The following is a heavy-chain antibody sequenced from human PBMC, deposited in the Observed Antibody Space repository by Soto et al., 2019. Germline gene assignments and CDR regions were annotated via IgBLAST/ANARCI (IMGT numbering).Heavy chain of an antibody. Sequence: EVQLVESGGGLVQPGGSLRLSCVASEFTFNTYWMNWVRQAPGRGLEWVANIKDDGSEKNYVDSVKGRFTISRDNAKNSPYLQMNSRRGEYRAAYFCARDWGTPGRGSAVGYYYHYGMDVWGQGTTVTVSS. V-gene: IGHV3-7*05. CDR1: EFTFNTYW. J-gene: IGHJ6*02. D-gene: IGHD6-19*01. CDR3: ARDWGTPGRGSAVGYYYHYGMDV. CDR2: IKDDGSEK.